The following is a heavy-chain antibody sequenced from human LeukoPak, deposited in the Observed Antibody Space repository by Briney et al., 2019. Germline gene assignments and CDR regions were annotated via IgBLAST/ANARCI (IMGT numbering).Heavy chain of an antibody. CDR2: IRYDGSNK. V-gene: IGHV3-30*02. J-gene: IGHJ4*02. Sequence: GGSLRLSCAASGFTFSSYAMSWVRQAPGKGLEWVAFIRYDGSNKYYADSVKGRFTISRDNSKNTLYLQMNSLRAEDTAVYYCANILSSSETYDYWDQGTLVTVSS. D-gene: IGHD6-6*01. CDR3: ANILSSSETYDY. CDR1: GFTFSSYA.